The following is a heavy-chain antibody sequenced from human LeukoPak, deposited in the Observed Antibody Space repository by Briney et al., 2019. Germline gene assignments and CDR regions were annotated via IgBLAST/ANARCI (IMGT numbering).Heavy chain of an antibody. CDR3: ARGRYASSWYCDY. D-gene: IGHD6-13*01. Sequence: PGGSLRPSCAASGFTFSSYSMNWVRQAPGKGLEGGSDISSGRSTIYYADSVKGRFTISRDDAKNSLYLQMNSLRAEDTAVYYCARGRYASSWYCDYWGKGTLVTVSS. V-gene: IGHV3-48*04. CDR1: GFTFSSYS. J-gene: IGHJ4*02. CDR2: ISSGRSTI.